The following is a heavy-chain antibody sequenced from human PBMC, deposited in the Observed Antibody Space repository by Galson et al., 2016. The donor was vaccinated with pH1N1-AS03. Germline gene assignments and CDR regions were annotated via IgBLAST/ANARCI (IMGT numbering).Heavy chain of an antibody. Sequence: SVKVSCKASGYTFTSYGIGWVRQAPGQGLEWMGWISPYNGRTEYAQKLQGRVTMTTDTSTSTAYMELRSRISADPAMYYCARAFCSGGSCYDYFYYAVDVWGQGTTVTVSS. CDR2: ISPYNGRT. D-gene: IGHD2-15*01. CDR1: GYTFTSYG. V-gene: IGHV1-18*01. CDR3: ARAFCSGGSCYDYFYYAVDV. J-gene: IGHJ6*02.